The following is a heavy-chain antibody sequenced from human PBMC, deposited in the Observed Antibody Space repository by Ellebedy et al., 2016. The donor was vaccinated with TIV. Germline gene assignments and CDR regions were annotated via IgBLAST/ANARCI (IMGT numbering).Heavy chain of an antibody. CDR3: TRGGTSYSDY. J-gene: IGHJ4*02. D-gene: IGHD1-1*01. CDR1: GGSISSSNYY. CDR2: IYYSGST. V-gene: IGHV4-61*05. Sequence: SETLSLTCTVSGGSISSSNYYWGWIRQPPGKGLEWIGYIYYSGSTNYNHSLKSRVTISVDTSKNQFSLKLSSVTAADTAMYCCTRGGTSYSDYWGQGTLVTVSS.